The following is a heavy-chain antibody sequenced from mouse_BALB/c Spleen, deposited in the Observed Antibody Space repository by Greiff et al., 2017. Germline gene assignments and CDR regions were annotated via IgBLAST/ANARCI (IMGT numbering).Heavy chain of an antibody. CDR3: ARSDYYGSSYGYFDV. J-gene: IGHJ1*01. V-gene: IGHV3-2*02. CDR2: ISYSGST. CDR1: GYSITSDYA. D-gene: IGHD1-1*01. Sequence: EVKLVESGPGLVKPSQSLSLTCTVTGYSITSDYAWNWIRQFPGNKLEWMGYISYSGSTSYNPSLKSRISITRDTSKNQFFLQLNSVTTEDTATYYCARSDYYGSSYGYFDVWGAGTTVTVSS.